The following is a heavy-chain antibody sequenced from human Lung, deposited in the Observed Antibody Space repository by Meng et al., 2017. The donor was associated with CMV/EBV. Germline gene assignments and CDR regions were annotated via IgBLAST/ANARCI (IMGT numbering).Heavy chain of an antibody. V-gene: IGHV3-21*01. D-gene: IGHD3-3*01. Sequence: VSLGESGGGLVKPVGSLRLSCAASGFIFDNYNMNWVRQAPGKGLEWVSSITGNGNSIYYADSVKGRFTISRDNAKNSLYLQMNSLRAEDTAVYYCARDQGAIFGVVIIHFDNWGQGTLVTVSS. CDR1: GFIFDNYN. CDR2: ITGNGNSI. CDR3: ARDQGAIFGVVIIHFDN. J-gene: IGHJ4*02.